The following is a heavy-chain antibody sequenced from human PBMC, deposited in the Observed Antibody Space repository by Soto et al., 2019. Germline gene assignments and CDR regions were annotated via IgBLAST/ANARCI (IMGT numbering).Heavy chain of an antibody. J-gene: IGHJ4*02. V-gene: IGHV1-69*04. CDR1: GGTFSSYT. CDR2: TIPTLGIA. CDR3: ARDLNYYDSSGYQY. Sequence: SVKVSCKASGGTFSSYTFSWVRQAPGLGLEWMGRTIPTLGIANYAEKFQGRVTIIADKSTTTTYMELSSLRSDDTAVYYCARDLNYYDSSGYQYWGQGTLVTVS. D-gene: IGHD3-22*01.